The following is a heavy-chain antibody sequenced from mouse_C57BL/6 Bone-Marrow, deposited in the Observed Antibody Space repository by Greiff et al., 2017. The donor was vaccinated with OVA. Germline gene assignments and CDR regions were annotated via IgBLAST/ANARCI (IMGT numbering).Heavy chain of an antibody. J-gene: IGHJ4*01. CDR2: IWSDGST. CDR1: GFSLTSYG. CDR3: ARQFGQLRPYAMDY. V-gene: IGHV2-6-1*01. Sequence: VQVVESGPGLVAPSQSLSITCTVSGFSLTSYGVHWVRQPPGKGLEWLVVIWSDGSTTYNSAPKSRLSISKDNSKSQVFLKMNSLQTDDTAMYYCARQFGQLRPYAMDYWGQGTSVTVSS. D-gene: IGHD3-2*02.